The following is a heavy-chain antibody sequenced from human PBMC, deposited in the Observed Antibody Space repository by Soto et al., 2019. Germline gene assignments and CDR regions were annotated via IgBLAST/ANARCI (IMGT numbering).Heavy chain of an antibody. J-gene: IGHJ4*02. CDR3: AKVSSSWYAGFFDL. Sequence: EVQLLESGGGLVQPGRSLRLSCTASGFTFSSHAMTWVRQAPGKGLEWVSGLSDSGDSIYYADSVKGRFTIYRDNSMNTLYLKMTSLRVKNTAVYYCAKVSSSWYAGFFDLWGQGTLVTVSS. D-gene: IGHD6-13*01. CDR1: GFTFSSHA. CDR2: LSDSGDSI. V-gene: IGHV3-23*01.